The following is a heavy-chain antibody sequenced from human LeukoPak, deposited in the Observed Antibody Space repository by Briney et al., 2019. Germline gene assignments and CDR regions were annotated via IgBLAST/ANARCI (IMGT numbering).Heavy chain of an antibody. D-gene: IGHD1-7*01. CDR2: ISSSGSIV. CDR3: ARSSRELGGYAPWELMPPFDY. CDR1: GFTFSSYE. Sequence: GGSLRLSCVASGFTFSSYEMTWVRQAPGKGLEWVSYISSSGSIVYYADSVRGRFTFSRDNAMNSLYLQMNSLRAEDTAVYYCARSSRELGGYAPWELMPPFDYWGQGTLVTVSS. J-gene: IGHJ4*02. V-gene: IGHV3-48*03.